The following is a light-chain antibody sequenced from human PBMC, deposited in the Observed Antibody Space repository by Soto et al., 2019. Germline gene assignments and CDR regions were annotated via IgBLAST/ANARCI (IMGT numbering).Light chain of an antibody. CDR2: EAS. V-gene: IGKV3-15*01. J-gene: IGKJ1*01. CDR1: QSVRRK. CDR3: QHYNNWQA. Sequence: EIVMTQSPATLSESPGERATLSCRASQSVRRKLAWYQQKPGQAPRLLIYEASTRAPAVPARFSGSGSGTDFTLTISSLQSEDVAVYSCQHYNNWQAFGQGTKVEIK.